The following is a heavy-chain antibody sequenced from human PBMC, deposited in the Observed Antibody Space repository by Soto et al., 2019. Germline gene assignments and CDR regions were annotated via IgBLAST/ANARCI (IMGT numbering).Heavy chain of an antibody. J-gene: IGHJ3*02. CDR3: ARASDWGSDGGWAFYI. Sequence: QVQLQESGPGLVKPSQTLSLTCTVSGGSISSGGYYWSWIRQHPGKGLEWIGYIYYSGSTYYNPSLKSRVTISVDTSKNQFSLKLSSVTAADTAVYYCARASDWGSDGGWAFYIWGQGTMVTVSS. CDR2: IYYSGST. CDR1: GGSISSGGYY. D-gene: IGHD7-27*01. V-gene: IGHV4-31*03.